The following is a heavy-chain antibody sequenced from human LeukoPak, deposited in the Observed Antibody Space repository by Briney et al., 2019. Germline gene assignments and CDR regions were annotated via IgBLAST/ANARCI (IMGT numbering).Heavy chain of an antibody. CDR2: ISGNGGST. J-gene: IGHJ4*02. CDR3: ARKARLWYYYDR. D-gene: IGHD3-22*01. CDR1: GFTFSSYA. V-gene: IGHV3-64*01. Sequence: GGSLRLSCAASGFTFSSYAMHWVRQAPGKGLEYVSAISGNGGSTYYANSVKGRFTISRDNSKNTLYLQMGSLRAEDMAVYYCARKARLWYYYDRWGQGTLVTVSS.